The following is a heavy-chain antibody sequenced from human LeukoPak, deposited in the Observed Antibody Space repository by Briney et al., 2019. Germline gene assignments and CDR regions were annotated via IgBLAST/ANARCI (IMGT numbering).Heavy chain of an antibody. Sequence: SETLSLTCAVYGGSFSGYYWSWIRQPPGKGLEWIGEINHSGSTNYNPSLKSRVTISVDTSKNQFSLKVSSVTAADTAVYYCARDPSAAGPTPPDYWGQGTLVTVSS. J-gene: IGHJ4*02. CDR3: ARDPSAAGPTPPDY. D-gene: IGHD6-13*01. CDR1: GGSFSGYY. V-gene: IGHV4-34*01. CDR2: INHSGST.